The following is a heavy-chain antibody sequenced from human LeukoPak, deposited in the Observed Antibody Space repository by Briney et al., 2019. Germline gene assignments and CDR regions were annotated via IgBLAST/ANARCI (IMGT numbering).Heavy chain of an antibody. CDR2: IHYSGSS. CDR1: GDSTSNFY. D-gene: IGHD2-8*01. Sequence: PSETLSLTCTVSGDSTSNFYWNWIRQSPGKGLEWIGNIHYSGSSVYNPSLKSRGTISIDTSRRQFFLKLNSVTAADTAVYFCALAPNSNWFDFWGPGTPVTVSS. V-gene: IGHV4-59*03. CDR3: ALAPNSNWFDF. J-gene: IGHJ5*01.